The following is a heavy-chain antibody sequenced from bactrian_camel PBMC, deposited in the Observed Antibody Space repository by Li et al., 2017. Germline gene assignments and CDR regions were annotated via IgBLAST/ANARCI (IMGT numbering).Heavy chain of an antibody. V-gene: IGHV3S63*01. Sequence: LVESGGGSVQAGGSLRLSCVASAYTGTGNRCMSWFRQAPGKEREGVARIDRNGGTMYADSVKGRFTISQDNAKNTVYLQMNSLKPEDTAMYYCAARGPYCYTKLSVRDFTYWGQGTQVTV. CDR3: AARGPYCYTKLSVRDFTY. D-gene: IGHD2*01. J-gene: IGHJ6*01. CDR2: IDRNGGT. CDR1: AYTGTGNRC.